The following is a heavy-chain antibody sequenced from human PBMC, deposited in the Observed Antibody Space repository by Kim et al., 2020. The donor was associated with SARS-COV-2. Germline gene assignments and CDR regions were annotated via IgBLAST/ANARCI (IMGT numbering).Heavy chain of an antibody. CDR2: IYPGDSDT. D-gene: IGHD6-6*01. CDR3: ARHMRSSPYYYYGMDV. Sequence: GESLKISCKGSGYSFTSYWIGWVRQMPGKGLEWMGIIYPGDSDTRYSPSFQGQVTISADKSISTAYLQWSSLKASDTAMYYCARHMRSSPYYYYGMDVWGQGTTVTVSS. V-gene: IGHV5-51*01. J-gene: IGHJ6*02. CDR1: GYSFTSYW.